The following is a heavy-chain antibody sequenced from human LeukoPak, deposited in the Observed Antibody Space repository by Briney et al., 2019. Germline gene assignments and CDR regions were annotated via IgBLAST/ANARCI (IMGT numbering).Heavy chain of an antibody. D-gene: IGHD1-1*01. CDR2: VSDTGASL. Sequence: GGSLRLSCAASGFTFRSHAMSWVRQAPGKGLEWVSSVSDTGASLYYADSVKGHFTISRDNSRNTLYLQMNGLRAEDTAVYYCAREGNWPYWYFDLWGRGTLVTVSS. V-gene: IGHV3-23*01. CDR3: AREGNWPYWYFDL. J-gene: IGHJ2*01. CDR1: GFTFRSHA.